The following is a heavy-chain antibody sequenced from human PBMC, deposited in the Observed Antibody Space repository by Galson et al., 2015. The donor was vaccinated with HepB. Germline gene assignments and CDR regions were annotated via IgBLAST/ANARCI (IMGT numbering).Heavy chain of an antibody. D-gene: IGHD2/OR15-2a*01. Sequence: SLRLSCAASGFTFSSYAMSWVRQAPGKGLEWVSGLTGSGGSTYYADSVKGRFTISRDNSKNTLYLQMNSLRAEDTAVYYCAKGSSTYVNWFDPWGQGTLVTVSS. CDR2: LTGSGGST. J-gene: IGHJ5*02. CDR3: AKGSSTYVNWFDP. V-gene: IGHV3-23*01. CDR1: GFTFSSYA.